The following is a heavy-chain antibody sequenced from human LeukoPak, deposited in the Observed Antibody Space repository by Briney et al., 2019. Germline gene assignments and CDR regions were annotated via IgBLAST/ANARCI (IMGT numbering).Heavy chain of an antibody. CDR2: IIPILGIA. D-gene: IGHD7-27*01. CDR3: ARVVTQLTGVGYYYYYGMDV. Sequence: AASVKVSCKASGGTFSSYAISWVRQAPGQGLEWMGRIIPILGIANYAQKFQGRVTITADKSTSTAYMELSSLRSEDTAVYYCARVVTQLTGVGYYYYYGMDVWGQGTTVTVSS. CDR1: GGTFSSYA. J-gene: IGHJ6*02. V-gene: IGHV1-69*04.